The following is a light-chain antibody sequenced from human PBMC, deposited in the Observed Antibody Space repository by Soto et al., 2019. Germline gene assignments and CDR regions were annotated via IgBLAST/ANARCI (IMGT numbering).Light chain of an antibody. CDR2: DVS. CDR1: SSDVGGYNY. J-gene: IGLJ1*01. V-gene: IGLV2-11*01. Sequence: ALTQPRSVSGSPGQSVTISCSGTSSDVGGYNYVSWYQQHPGKAPKLMIYDVSKRPSGVPDRFSGSKSGNTASLTISGLQAEDEADYYCCSYAGRYTYVFGTGTKVTVL. CDR3: CSYAGRYTYV.